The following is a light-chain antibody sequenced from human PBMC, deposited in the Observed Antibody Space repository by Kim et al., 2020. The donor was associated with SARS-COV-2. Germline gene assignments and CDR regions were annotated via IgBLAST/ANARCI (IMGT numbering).Light chain of an antibody. J-gene: IGKJ1*01. CDR1: QSIGSG. V-gene: IGKV1-5*03. CDR3: QQYNSYWT. Sequence: ATGGERVTNTCRASQSIGSGLAWYEQKPGKAPKLLSYKASSLESGVPSRFSGRGSGTEVTLTISGLQPDDFATYYCQQYNSYWTFGQGTKVDIK. CDR2: KAS.